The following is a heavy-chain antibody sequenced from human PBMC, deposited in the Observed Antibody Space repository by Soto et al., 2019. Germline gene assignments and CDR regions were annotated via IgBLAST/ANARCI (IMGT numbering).Heavy chain of an antibody. J-gene: IGHJ4*02. D-gene: IGHD3-22*01. CDR1: GGSISSYY. CDR3: ARDNYYDISGYSPLSY. V-gene: IGHV4-59*01. CDR2: IYYSGST. Sequence: PSETLSLTCTVSGGSISSYYWSWIRQPPGKGLEWIGYIYYSGSTNYNPSLKSRVTISVDTSKNQFSLKLRSVTAADTAVYYCARDNYYDISGYSPLSYWGQGTLVTVSS.